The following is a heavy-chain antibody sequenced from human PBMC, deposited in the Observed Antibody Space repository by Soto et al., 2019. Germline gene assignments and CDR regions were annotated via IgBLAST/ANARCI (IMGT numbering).Heavy chain of an antibody. Sequence: QVQLVQSGAEVKKPGSSVKVSCKASGGTFSSYTISWVRQAPGQGLEWMGRIIPILGIANYAQKFQGRVTITADKSTSTAYMELSSLRSEDTAVYYCARDRGDGYDYYFDYWGQGTLVTVSS. CDR1: GGTFSSYT. J-gene: IGHJ4*02. CDR2: IIPILGIA. V-gene: IGHV1-69*08. D-gene: IGHD5-12*01. CDR3: ARDRGDGYDYYFDY.